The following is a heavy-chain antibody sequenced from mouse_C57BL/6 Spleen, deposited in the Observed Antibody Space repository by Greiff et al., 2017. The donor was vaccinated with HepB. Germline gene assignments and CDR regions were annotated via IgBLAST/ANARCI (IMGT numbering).Heavy chain of an antibody. V-gene: IGHV5-6*01. CDR3: ARNYGSKMDYFDY. J-gene: IGHJ2*01. CDR2: ISSGGSYT. CDR1: GFTFSSYG. Sequence: EVKLVESGGDLVKPGGSLKLSCAASGFTFSSYGMSWVRQTPDKRLEWVATISSGGSYTYYPDSVKGRFTISRDNAKNTLYLQMSSLKSEVTAMYYCARNYGSKMDYFDYWGQGTTLTVSS. D-gene: IGHD1-1*01.